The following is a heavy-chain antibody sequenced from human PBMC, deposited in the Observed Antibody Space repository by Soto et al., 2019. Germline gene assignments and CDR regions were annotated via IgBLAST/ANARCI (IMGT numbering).Heavy chain of an antibody. J-gene: IGHJ4*02. CDR3: ARGGVCSSGSCPLRGSFDY. CDR2: IYSSGGT. D-gene: IGHD2-15*01. Sequence: PGGSLRLSCAASGLIVSSNYMSWVRQAPGKGLEWVSIIYSSGGTYYADSVKGRFTISRDNSMNTLYLQMNSLRAEDTAVYYCARGGVCSSGSCPLRGSFDYWGQGTLVTVSS. V-gene: IGHV3-53*01. CDR1: GLIVSSNY.